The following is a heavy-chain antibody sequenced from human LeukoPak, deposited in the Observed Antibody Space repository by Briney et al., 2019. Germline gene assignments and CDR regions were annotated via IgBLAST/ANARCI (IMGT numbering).Heavy chain of an antibody. D-gene: IGHD6-13*01. CDR3: ARDMGSSWAYFDY. CDR1: GGSISSSSYY. CDR2: IYNSGST. V-gene: IGHV4-61*01. J-gene: IGHJ4*02. Sequence: PSETLFLTCTVSGGSISSSSYYWGWIRQPPGKGLEWIGYIYNSGSTNYNPSLKSRVTISVDTSKNQFSLKLSSVTAADTAVYYCARDMGSSWAYFDYWGQGTLVTVSS.